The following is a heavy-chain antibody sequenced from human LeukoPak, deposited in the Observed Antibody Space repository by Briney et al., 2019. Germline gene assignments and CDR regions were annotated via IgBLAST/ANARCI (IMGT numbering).Heavy chain of an antibody. Sequence: SETLSLTCTVAGGSISTSNYYWGWIRQPPGRGLEWIGIIFYSGSTYYSPSLSSRVTISLDTSSKQFSLKLNAVTAAETAVYCCARTWSSGRLGFDYWGQGTLVTVSS. CDR1: GGSISTSNYY. V-gene: IGHV4-39*07. J-gene: IGHJ4*02. CDR2: IFYSGST. CDR3: ARTWSSGRLGFDY. D-gene: IGHD6-25*01.